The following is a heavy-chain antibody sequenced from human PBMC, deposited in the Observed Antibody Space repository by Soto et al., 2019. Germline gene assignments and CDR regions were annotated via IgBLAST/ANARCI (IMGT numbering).Heavy chain of an antibody. Sequence: SVNVSCKASVGTFRIYAISWVRQAPGQGLEWMGGIIPIFGTANYAQKFQGRVTITAHESTSTAYMELSSLRSEDTAVYYCAGTKYSSSWYFSNHWFDPWGQGTLVTVSS. V-gene: IGHV1-69*13. J-gene: IGHJ5*02. D-gene: IGHD6-13*01. CDR3: AGTKYSSSWYFSNHWFDP. CDR2: IIPIFGTA. CDR1: VGTFRIYA.